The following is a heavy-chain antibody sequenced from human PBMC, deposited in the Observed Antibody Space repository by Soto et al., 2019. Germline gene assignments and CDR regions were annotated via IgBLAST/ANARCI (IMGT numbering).Heavy chain of an antibody. V-gene: IGHV4-30-4*01. CDR2: IYYSGST. CDR1: GGSISSGDYY. CDR3: ARAYRSPANLDY. Sequence: SETLSLTCTVSGGSISSGDYYWSWIRQPPGKGLEWIGYIYYSGSTYYNPSLKSRVTISVDTSKSQFSLKLSSVTAADTAVYYCARAYRSPANLDYWGQGTPVTVSS. D-gene: IGHD6-19*01. J-gene: IGHJ4*02.